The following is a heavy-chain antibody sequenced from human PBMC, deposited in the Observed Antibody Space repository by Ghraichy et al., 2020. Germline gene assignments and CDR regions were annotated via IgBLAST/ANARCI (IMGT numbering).Heavy chain of an antibody. CDR1: GFTFSSYG. D-gene: IGHD3-10*01. Sequence: GGSLRLSCAASGFTFSSYGMHWVRQAPGKGLEWVAVIWYDGSNKYYADSVKGRFTISRDNSKNTLYLQMNSLRAEDTAVYYCARASDYYGSGSRPFDYWGQGTLVTVSS. CDR2: IWYDGSNK. V-gene: IGHV3-33*01. CDR3: ARASDYYGSGSRPFDY. J-gene: IGHJ4*02.